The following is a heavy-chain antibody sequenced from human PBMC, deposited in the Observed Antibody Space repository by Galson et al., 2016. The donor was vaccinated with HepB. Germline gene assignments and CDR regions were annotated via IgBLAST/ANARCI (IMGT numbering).Heavy chain of an antibody. CDR3: ARGGYYDSSGSLRY. J-gene: IGHJ4*01. CDR2: INPSGGSP. CDR1: GYTFTRYY. Sequence: KVSCKASGYTFTRYYIHWVRQAPGHGLEWMGVINPSGGSPKNAQKFQGRVTMTRDTSTSTVYMALSSLRYEDTAVYFCARGGYYDSSGSLRYWGHGTLVTVSS. D-gene: IGHD3-22*01. V-gene: IGHV1-46*01.